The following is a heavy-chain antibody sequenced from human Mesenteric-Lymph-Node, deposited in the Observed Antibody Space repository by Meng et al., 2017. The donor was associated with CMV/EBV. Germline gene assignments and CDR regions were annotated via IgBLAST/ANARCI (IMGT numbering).Heavy chain of an antibody. V-gene: IGHV1-69*05. CDR1: GGTFSSYA. CDR3: ARGTYYYDISGSFDY. J-gene: IGHJ4*02. CDR2: IIPIFGTA. Sequence: SGGTFSSYAISWVRQAPGQGLEWMGGIIPIFGTANYAQKFQGRVTITTDESTSTAYMELSSLRSEDTAVYYCARGTYYYDISGSFDYWGQGTLVTVSS. D-gene: IGHD3-22*01.